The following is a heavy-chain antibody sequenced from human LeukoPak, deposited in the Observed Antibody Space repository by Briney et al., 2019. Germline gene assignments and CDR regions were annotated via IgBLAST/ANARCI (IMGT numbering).Heavy chain of an antibody. CDR1: GGSISSGGYS. D-gene: IGHD4-17*01. J-gene: IGHJ4*02. V-gene: IGHV4-30-2*01. CDR3: ARGFAGATVTTFDY. CDR2: IYHSGST. Sequence: PSETLSLTCAVSGGSISSGGYSWSWIRQPPGKGLEWIGYIYHSGSTYYNSSLKSRVTISVDRSKNQFSLKLSSVTAADTAVYYCARGFAGATVTTFDYWGQGTLVTVSS.